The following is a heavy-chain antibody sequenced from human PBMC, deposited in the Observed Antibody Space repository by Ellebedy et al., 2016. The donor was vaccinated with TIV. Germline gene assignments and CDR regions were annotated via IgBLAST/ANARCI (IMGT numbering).Heavy chain of an antibody. Sequence: MPSETLSLTCTVSGGSISSSSYYWGWIRQPPGKGLEWIGSIYYSGSTYYNPSLKSRVTISVDTSKNQFSLKLSSVTAADTAVYYCARHRGSGSRQRDYWGQGPWSPSPQ. D-gene: IGHD3-10*01. CDR3: ARHRGSGSRQRDY. CDR1: GGSISSSSYY. CDR2: IYYSGST. V-gene: IGHV4-39*01. J-gene: IGHJ4*02.